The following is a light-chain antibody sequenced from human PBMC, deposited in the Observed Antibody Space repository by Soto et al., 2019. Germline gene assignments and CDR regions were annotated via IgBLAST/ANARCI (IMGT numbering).Light chain of an antibody. V-gene: IGKV3-11*01. CDR1: QTFSSY. J-gene: IGKJ2*02. CDR2: DAS. Sequence: EIVLTQSPATLSLSPGERATLSCRASQTFSSYLAWYQQKPGQAPRLLIYDASNRATGIPARFSGSGSGTDFTLPISSREPEDFAVYYCQQRSIWPPECTFGQGTKLEIK. CDR3: QQRSIWPPECT.